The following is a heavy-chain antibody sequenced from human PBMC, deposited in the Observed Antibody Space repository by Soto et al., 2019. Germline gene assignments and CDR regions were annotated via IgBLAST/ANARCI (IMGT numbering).Heavy chain of an antibody. J-gene: IGHJ6*02. CDR1: GGTFSSYA. D-gene: IGHD5-12*01. Sequence: PVKVSCKASGGTFSSYAISWVRQAPGQGLEWMGGIIPIFGTANYAQKFQGRVTITADESTSTAYMELSSLRSEDTAVYYCARDVDIVATITSDYYYYGMDVWGQGTTVTVSS. CDR3: ARDVDIVATITSDYYYYGMDV. V-gene: IGHV1-69*13. CDR2: IIPIFGTA.